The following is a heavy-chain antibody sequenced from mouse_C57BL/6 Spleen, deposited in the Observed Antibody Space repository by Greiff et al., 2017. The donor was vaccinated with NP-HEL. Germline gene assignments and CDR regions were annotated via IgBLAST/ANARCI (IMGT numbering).Heavy chain of an antibody. CDR3: ARGRGSRYYAMDY. D-gene: IGHD1-1*01. V-gene: IGHV5-4*03. CDR1: GFTFSSYA. J-gene: IGHJ4*01. Sequence: DVKLVESGGGLVKPGGSLKLSCAASGFTFSSYAMSWVRQTPEKRLEWVATISDGGSYTYYPDNVKGRFTISRDNAKNNLYLQMSHLKSEDTAMYYCARGRGSRYYAMDYWGQGTSVTVSS. CDR2: ISDGGSYT.